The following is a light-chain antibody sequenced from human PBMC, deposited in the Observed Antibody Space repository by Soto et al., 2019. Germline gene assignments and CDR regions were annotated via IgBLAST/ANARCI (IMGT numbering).Light chain of an antibody. J-gene: IGKJ1*01. CDR1: QSISRN. Sequence: EIVMTQSPATLSVSPGERATLSCRASQSISRNLAWYQQKPGQAPRLLIYAASTRATGLPARFSGSGSGTEFTLTISSLQSEDFAVYSCQQYNNWPLTFGQGTMVEVK. CDR3: QQYNNWPLT. V-gene: IGKV3-15*01. CDR2: AAS.